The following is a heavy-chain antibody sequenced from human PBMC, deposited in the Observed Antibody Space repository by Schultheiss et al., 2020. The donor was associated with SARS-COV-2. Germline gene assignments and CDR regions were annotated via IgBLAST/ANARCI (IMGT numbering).Heavy chain of an antibody. J-gene: IGHJ4*02. CDR1: GGSISSYY. CDR2: IYYSGST. V-gene: IGHV4-59*08. D-gene: IGHD5-12*01. CDR3: ARAQARGRSGYSPGY. Sequence: SETLSLTCTVSGGSISSYYWSWIRQPPGKGLEWIGYIYYSGSTYYNPSLKSLVTISVDTSKNQFSLKLSSVTAADTAVYYCARAQARGRSGYSPGYWCQGTLVTVSS.